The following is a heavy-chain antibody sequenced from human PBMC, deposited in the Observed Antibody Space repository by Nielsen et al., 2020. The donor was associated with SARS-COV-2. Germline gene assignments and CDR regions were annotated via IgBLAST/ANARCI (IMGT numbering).Heavy chain of an antibody. CDR1: GGSLTDYY. V-gene: IGHV4-34*01. J-gene: IGHJ6*03. Sequence: GSLRLSCAVYGGSLTDYYWSWIRQPPGKGLEWIGEINHSGRTNDNPSLKSRVTISVDTSKNQFSLRLSSVTAADTAVYYCARERGYCSGRGCYSARNYYYYMDVWGKGTTVTVSS. CDR3: ARERGYCSGRGCYSARNYYYYMDV. D-gene: IGHD2-15*01. CDR2: INHSGRT.